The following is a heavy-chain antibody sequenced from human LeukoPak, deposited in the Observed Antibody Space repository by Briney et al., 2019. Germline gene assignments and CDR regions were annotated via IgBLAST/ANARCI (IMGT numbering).Heavy chain of an antibody. CDR3: ARKGDYYDSSGYSVGYGDAFDI. V-gene: IGHV1-69*02. CDR2: IIPILGIA. J-gene: IGHJ3*02. D-gene: IGHD3-22*01. CDR1: GRTFSSYT. Sequence: SVKVSCKASGRTFSSYTISWVRQAPGQGLEWMGRIIPILGIANYAQKFQGRVTITADKSTSTAYMELSSLRCEDTAVYYCARKGDYYDSSGYSVGYGDAFDIWGQGTMVTVSS.